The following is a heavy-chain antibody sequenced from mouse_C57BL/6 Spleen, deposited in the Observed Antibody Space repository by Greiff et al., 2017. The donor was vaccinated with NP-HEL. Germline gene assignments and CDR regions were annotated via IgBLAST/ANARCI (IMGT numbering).Heavy chain of an antibody. CDR1: GFTFSDYG. J-gene: IGHJ4*01. CDR3: ANSSYGRYAMDY. Sequence: EVMLVESGGGLVKPGGSLKLSCAASGFTFSDYGMHWVRQAPEKGLEWVAYISSGSSTIYYADTVKGRFTISRDNAKNTLFLQMTSLRSEDTAMYYCANSSYGRYAMDYWGQGTSVTVSS. D-gene: IGHD1-1*01. CDR2: ISSGSSTI. V-gene: IGHV5-17*01.